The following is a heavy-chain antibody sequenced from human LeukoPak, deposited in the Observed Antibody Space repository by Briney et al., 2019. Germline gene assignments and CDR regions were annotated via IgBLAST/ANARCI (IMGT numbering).Heavy chain of an antibody. CDR3: ARHWGQYSSGRQHFDF. J-gene: IGHJ4*02. V-gene: IGHV4-59*08. CDR1: GGSISSYY. D-gene: IGHD6-19*01. CDR2: IYYSGNT. Sequence: SETLSLTCTVSGGSISSYYWSWIRQPPGKRLEWIGYIYYSGNTNYNPSLKSRVTISVDTSKNQFSLKLSSVTAADTAVYYCARHWGQYSSGRQHFDFWGQGTLVTVSS.